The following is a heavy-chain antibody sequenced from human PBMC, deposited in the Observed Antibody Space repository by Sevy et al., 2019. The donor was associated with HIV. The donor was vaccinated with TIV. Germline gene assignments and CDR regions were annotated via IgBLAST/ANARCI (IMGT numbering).Heavy chain of an antibody. V-gene: IGHV3-74*01. J-gene: IGHJ6*02. CDR1: GFTFSSHW. Sequence: AGSLRLSCAASGFTFSSHWMHWVRQAPGKGLVWVSRINTDGSSTIYADSVKGRITISRDNAKNMLYLQMNSLRAEDTAVYYCARVEYGSSRYYYYYGMDVWGQGTTVTVSS. CDR3: ARVEYGSSRYYYYYGMDV. CDR2: INTDGSST. D-gene: IGHD2-15*01.